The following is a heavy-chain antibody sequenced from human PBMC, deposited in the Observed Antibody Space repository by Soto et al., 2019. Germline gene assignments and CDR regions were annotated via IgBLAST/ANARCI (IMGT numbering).Heavy chain of an antibody. J-gene: IGHJ6*02. V-gene: IGHV1-58*01. D-gene: IGHD2-15*01. Sequence: QMQLVQSGPEVKKPGTSVKVSCKASGFTFTSSAVQWVRQARGQRLEWIGWIVVGSGNTNYAQKFQERVTITRDMSTSTAYMELSRLRSEDTAVYYCAADRPPDIVVVHLDYYGMDVWGQGTTVTVSS. CDR2: IVVGSGNT. CDR3: AADRPPDIVVVHLDYYGMDV. CDR1: GFTFTSSA.